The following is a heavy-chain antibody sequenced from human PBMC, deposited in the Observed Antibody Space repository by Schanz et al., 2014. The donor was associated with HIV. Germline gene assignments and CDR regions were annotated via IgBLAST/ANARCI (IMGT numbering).Heavy chain of an antibody. CDR3: ARETSGFSTSWPPRYHYYGMDV. CDR1: GFTFSSSG. J-gene: IGHJ6*02. Sequence: VQLVESGGGVVQPGRSLRLSCTASGFTFSSSGMHWVRQAPGKGLEWAAAMWYDESHKGYADSLKGPFTISRDNSKNTLYLEMNSLRPEDTAVYYCARETSGFSTSWPPRYHYYGMDVWGQGTTVTVSS. V-gene: IGHV3-33*01. D-gene: IGHD6-13*01. CDR2: MWYDESHK.